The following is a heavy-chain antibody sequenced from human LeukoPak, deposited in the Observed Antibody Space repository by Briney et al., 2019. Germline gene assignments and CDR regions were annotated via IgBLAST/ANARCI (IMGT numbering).Heavy chain of an antibody. CDR2: IYYSGST. CDR3: ARASGGNSNY. Sequence: KPSETLSLTCAVYGGSFSGYYWSWIRQPPGKGLEWIGNIYYSGSTNYNPSLNSRVTISVDTSKNQSSLKLSSVTAADTAVYYCARASGGNSNYWGQGTLVTVSS. CDR1: GGSFSGYY. D-gene: IGHD4-23*01. J-gene: IGHJ4*02. V-gene: IGHV4-59*01.